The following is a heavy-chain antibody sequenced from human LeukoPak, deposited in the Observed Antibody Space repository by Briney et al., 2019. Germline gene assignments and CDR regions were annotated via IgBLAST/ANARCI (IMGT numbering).Heavy chain of an antibody. CDR2: ISGSGGST. J-gene: IGHJ6*02. CDR3: AKVTAYYYGMDV. V-gene: IGHV3-23*01. D-gene: IGHD1-14*01. CDR1: GFTFSSYS. Sequence: PGGSLRLSCAASGFTFSSYSMNWVRQAPGKGLEWVSAISGSGGSTYYADSVKGRFTISRDNSKNTLYLQMNSLRAEDTAVYYCAKVTAYYYGMDVWGQGTTVTVSS.